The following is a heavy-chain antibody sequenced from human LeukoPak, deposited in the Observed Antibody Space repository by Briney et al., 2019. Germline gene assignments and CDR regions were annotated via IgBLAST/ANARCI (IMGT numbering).Heavy chain of an antibody. CDR2: ISSSGSTI. Sequence: QPGGSLRLSCAASGFTFSSYEMNWVRQAPGKGLEWVSYISSSGSTIYYADSVKGRFTISRDNAKNSLYLQMNSLRAEDTAVYYCARVRRETEYSSSWYFDYWGQGTLVTVSS. CDR3: ARVRRETEYSSSWYFDY. CDR1: GFTFSSYE. V-gene: IGHV3-48*03. D-gene: IGHD6-13*01. J-gene: IGHJ4*02.